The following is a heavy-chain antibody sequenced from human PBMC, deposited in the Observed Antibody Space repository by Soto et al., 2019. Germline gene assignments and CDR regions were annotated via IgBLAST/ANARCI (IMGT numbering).Heavy chain of an antibody. J-gene: IGHJ4*02. CDR3: AGAPYDCRTLDY. Sequence: QVQLQESGPGLVKPSQTLSLTCTVSGGSISSGGYYWSWIRQHPGKGLDWIGYIYYSGSTYYNPPLKRRVTISVDTSKNQFSLKLSSVTAADKAVYYCAGAPYDCRTLDYWGQGTLLAVSS. D-gene: IGHD5-12*01. CDR1: GGSISSGGYY. CDR2: IYYSGST. V-gene: IGHV4-31*03.